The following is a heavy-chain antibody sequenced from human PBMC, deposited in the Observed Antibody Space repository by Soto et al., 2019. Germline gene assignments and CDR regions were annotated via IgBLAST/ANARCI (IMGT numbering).Heavy chain of an antibody. CDR1: GFTFSSYS. J-gene: IGHJ6*02. CDR2: ISSSSSYI. CDR3: ARDYSSSGGMDV. D-gene: IGHD6-6*01. Sequence: GGSLRLSCAASGFTFSSYSMNWVRQAPGKGLEWVSSISSSSSYIYYADSVKGRFTISRDNAKNSLYLQMNSLRAEDTAVYYCARDYSSSGGMDVWCQGTTVTVSS. V-gene: IGHV3-21*01.